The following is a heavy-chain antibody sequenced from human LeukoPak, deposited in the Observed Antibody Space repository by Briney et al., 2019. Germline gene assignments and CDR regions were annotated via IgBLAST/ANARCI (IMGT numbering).Heavy chain of an antibody. V-gene: IGHV4-59*01. J-gene: IGHJ4*02. CDR3: ARGSVYCSSTSCYFDY. CDR1: GGSISSYY. D-gene: IGHD2-2*01. CDR2: IYYSGST. Sequence: PSGTLSLTCTVSGGSISSYYWSWIRQPPGKGLEWIGYIYYSGSTNYNPSLKSRVTISVDTSKNQFSLKLSSVTAADTAVYYCARGSVYCSSTSCYFDYWGQGTLVTVSS.